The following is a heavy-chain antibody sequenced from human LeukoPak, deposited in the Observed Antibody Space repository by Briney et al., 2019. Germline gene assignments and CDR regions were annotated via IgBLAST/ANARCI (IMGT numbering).Heavy chain of an antibody. Sequence: SETLSLTCTVSGVFISSSENYWGWIRQPPGKGLEWIGSIHYSGTTYYNPSLKSRVSISVDTSKNQFSLKLSSVTAADTAVYYCAREGYDFWSGYPQGYFDYWGQGTLVTVSS. CDR1: GVFISSSENY. J-gene: IGHJ4*02. CDR3: AREGYDFWSGYPQGYFDY. CDR2: IHYSGTT. V-gene: IGHV4-39*07. D-gene: IGHD3-3*01.